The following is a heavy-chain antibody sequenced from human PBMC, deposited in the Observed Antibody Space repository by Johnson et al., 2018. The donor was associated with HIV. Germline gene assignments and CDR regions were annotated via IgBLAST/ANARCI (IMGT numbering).Heavy chain of an antibody. CDR2: IGYDGSDK. D-gene: IGHD6-13*01. CDR1: GFTFSDYY. J-gene: IGHJ3*02. Sequence: VQLVESGGGLVKPGGSLRLSCAASGFTFSDYYMSWIRQAPGKGLEWVAVIGYDGSDKYYADSVKGRVTISRDNPKNTVYLHMNNLRAEDTAVYYCAGDLAYNSRWTGVAEAGNAFDIWGQGTLVTVSS. CDR3: AGDLAYNSRWTGVAEAGNAFDI. V-gene: IGHV3-30*03.